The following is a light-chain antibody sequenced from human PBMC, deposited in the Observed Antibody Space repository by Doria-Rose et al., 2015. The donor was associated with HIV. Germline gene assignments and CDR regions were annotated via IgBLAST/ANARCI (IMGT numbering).Light chain of an antibody. CDR2: DGS. J-gene: IGKJ1*01. CDR1: QSLSSTY. Sequence: LTQSPGTLSLSPGERATLSCRASQSLSSTYLAWYQQKPGQAPSLLIYDGSTRATGIPDRSSASGSGTDFTLTINRLEPEDFALYYCHQYGTSWTFGQRTKVEI. CDR3: HQYGTSWT. V-gene: IGKV3-20*01.